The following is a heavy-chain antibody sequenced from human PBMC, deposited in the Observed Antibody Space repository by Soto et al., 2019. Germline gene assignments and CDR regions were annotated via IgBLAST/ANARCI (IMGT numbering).Heavy chain of an antibody. V-gene: IGHV4-4*02. CDR2: IYHSGST. J-gene: IGHJ6*02. Sequence: SETLSLTWAVSGGSISSSNWWSWVRQPPGKGPEWIGEIYHSGSTKYNPSLKSRVTISVDKSKTQFSLKLSSVTSADTAVYYCARDTRDYDFWSGYYTGRDYVIAVWAQGTTVTVSS. CDR1: GGSISSSNW. D-gene: IGHD3-3*01. CDR3: ARDTRDYDFWSGYYTGRDYVIAV.